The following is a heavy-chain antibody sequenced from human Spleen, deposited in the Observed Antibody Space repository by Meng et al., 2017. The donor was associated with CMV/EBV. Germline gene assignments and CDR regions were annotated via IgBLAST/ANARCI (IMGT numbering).Heavy chain of an antibody. D-gene: IGHD1-20*01. CDR3: AKEANWNYFDY. Sequence: SWAASGFTVSSYGMGWGRQAPGKGLEWVSIIYSGGSSVYYVDSVKGRFTISRDNSKTTLYLQMNSLRAEDTAVYYCAKEANWNYFDYWGQGTLVTVSS. V-gene: IGHV3-23*03. CDR2: IYSGGSSV. CDR1: GFTVSSYG. J-gene: IGHJ4*02.